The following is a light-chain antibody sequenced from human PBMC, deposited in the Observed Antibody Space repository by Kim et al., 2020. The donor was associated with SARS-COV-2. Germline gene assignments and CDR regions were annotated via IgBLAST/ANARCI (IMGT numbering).Light chain of an antibody. Sequence: SASERDRVTITCRASQAIRHDLSWYQQKPGKAPYLLIYAASSLQSGVPSRFRGGGSGTEFTLTISSLQPEDFATYYCLQDYNHPWTFGQGTKLEI. CDR1: QAIRHD. CDR2: AAS. V-gene: IGKV1-6*01. CDR3: LQDYNHPWT. J-gene: IGKJ1*01.